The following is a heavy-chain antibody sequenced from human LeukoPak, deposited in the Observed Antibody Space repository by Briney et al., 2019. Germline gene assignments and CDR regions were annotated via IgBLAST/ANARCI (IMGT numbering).Heavy chain of an antibody. Sequence: PSQTLSLTCTVSGGSISSGSYYWSWIRQPAGKGLEWIGRIYTSGSTNYNPSLKSRVTISVDTSKNQFSLKLSSVTAADTAVYYCARESIAATNWFDPWGQGTLVTVSS. J-gene: IGHJ5*02. D-gene: IGHD6-6*01. CDR1: GGSISSGSYY. V-gene: IGHV4-61*02. CDR3: ARESIAATNWFDP. CDR2: IYTSGST.